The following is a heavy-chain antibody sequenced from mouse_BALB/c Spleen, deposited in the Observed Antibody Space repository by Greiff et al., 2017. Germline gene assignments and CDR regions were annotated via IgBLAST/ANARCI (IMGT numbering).Heavy chain of an antibody. D-gene: IGHD2-2*01. V-gene: IGHV14-3*02. J-gene: IGHJ2*01. CDR2: IDPANGNT. CDR3: ARGYGLYYFDY. CDR1: GFNIKDTY. Sequence: EVQLKQSGAELVKPGASVKLSCTASGFNIKDTYMHWVKQRPEQGLEWIGRIDPANGNTKYDPKFQGKATITADTSSNTAYLQLSSLTSEDTAVYYCARGYGLYYFDYGGQGTTLTVSS.